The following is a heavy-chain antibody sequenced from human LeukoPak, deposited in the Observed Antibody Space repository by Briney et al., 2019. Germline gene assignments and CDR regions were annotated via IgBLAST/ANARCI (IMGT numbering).Heavy chain of an antibody. CDR2: IIPIIGTA. CDR1: GGTFSSYA. Sequence: ASVKVSCKASGGTFSSYAISWVRQAPGQGLEXXGGIIPIIGTANYAQKFXGRVTITADESTSTAYMELSSLRSEDTAVYYCARDPIAVAGPFDYWGQGTLVTVSS. J-gene: IGHJ4*02. CDR3: ARDPIAVAGPFDY. D-gene: IGHD6-19*01. V-gene: IGHV1-69*13.